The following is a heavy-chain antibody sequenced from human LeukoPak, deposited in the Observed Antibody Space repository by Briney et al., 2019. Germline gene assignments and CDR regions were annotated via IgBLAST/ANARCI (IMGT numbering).Heavy chain of an antibody. CDR1: GYIFTHYW. J-gene: IGHJ4*02. Sequence: KHGESLKISCQVSGYIFTHYWSGWVRQMPGNGLESMGIIYPADSDTTYGPSFQGQVTISADKSIHTVYLQWSSLKASDTAMYYCARQSRDGSKTRGYYFDFWGQGTLVTVSS. V-gene: IGHV5-51*01. CDR3: ARQSRDGSKTRGYYFDF. CDR2: IYPADSDT. D-gene: IGHD3-10*01.